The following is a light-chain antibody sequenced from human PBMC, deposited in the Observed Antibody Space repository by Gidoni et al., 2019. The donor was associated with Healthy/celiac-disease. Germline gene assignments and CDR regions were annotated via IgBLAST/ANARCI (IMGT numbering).Light chain of an antibody. Sequence: DIQLTQSPSSLSASVGARVTITCRASQSISSNLNWYQQKPGKAPKLLIYAASSLQSGVPSRFSGSGSGTDFTLTISSLQPEDFATYYCQQSYSTPPLTFGGGTKVEIK. CDR2: AAS. V-gene: IGKV1-39*01. J-gene: IGKJ4*01. CDR1: QSISSN. CDR3: QQSYSTPPLT.